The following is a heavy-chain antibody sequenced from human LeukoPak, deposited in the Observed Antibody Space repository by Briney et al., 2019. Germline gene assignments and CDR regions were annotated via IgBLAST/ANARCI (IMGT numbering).Heavy chain of an antibody. CDR2: IYYSGST. CDR3: ARTMPLVGANRLQASVPSRKKGAHGDAFDI. J-gene: IGHJ3*02. V-gene: IGHV4-39*07. CDR1: GGSISSSSYY. Sequence: SETLSLTCTVSGGSISSSSYYWGWIRQPPGKGLEWIGSIYYSGSTYYNPSLKSRVTISVDTSKNQFSLKLSSVTAADTAVYYCARTMPLVGANRLQASVPSRKKGAHGDAFDIWGQGTMVTVSS. D-gene: IGHD1-26*01.